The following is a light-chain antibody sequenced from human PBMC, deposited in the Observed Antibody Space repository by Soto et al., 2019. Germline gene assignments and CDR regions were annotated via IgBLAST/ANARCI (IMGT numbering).Light chain of an antibody. CDR3: QQYAASPRT. J-gene: IGKJ1*01. V-gene: IGKV3-20*01. CDR1: QSVSSGY. CDR2: GVS. Sequence: EIVLTQSPGTLSLSPRERATLSCRASQSVSSGYLAWYQHKPGQAPRLLIYGVSSRAPGIPDRFSGSGSGTDITLALSRLEPEDFAVYYSQQYAASPRTFGQGTQVEVK.